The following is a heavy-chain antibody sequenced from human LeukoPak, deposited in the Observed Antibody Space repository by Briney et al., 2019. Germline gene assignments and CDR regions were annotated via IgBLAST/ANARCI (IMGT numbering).Heavy chain of an antibody. CDR3: ARKHHYYDSSGYSGYYMDV. Sequence: GGSLRLSCAASGFTFDDYGMSWVRQAPGKGLEWVSGINWNGGSTGYADSVKGRFTISRDNAKNSLYLQMNSLRAEDTALYYCARKHHYYDSSGYSGYYMDVWGKGPTVTVSS. CDR2: INWNGGST. V-gene: IGHV3-20*04. D-gene: IGHD3-22*01. CDR1: GFTFDDYG. J-gene: IGHJ6*03.